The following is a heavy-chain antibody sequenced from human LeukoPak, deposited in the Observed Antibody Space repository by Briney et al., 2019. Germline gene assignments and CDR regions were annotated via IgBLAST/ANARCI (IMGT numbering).Heavy chain of an antibody. V-gene: IGHV4-59*01. J-gene: IGHJ4*02. CDR1: GGSISSFY. CDR2: THYSGST. D-gene: IGHD3-10*01. Sequence: SETLSLTCTVSGGSISSFYWSWIRQSPGKGLEWIGYTHYSGSTNYNPSLKSRVTISLDTSKNQFSLKLSSVTAADTAVYYCARSSGSGSYFDYWGQGTLVTVSS. CDR3: ARSSGSGSYFDY.